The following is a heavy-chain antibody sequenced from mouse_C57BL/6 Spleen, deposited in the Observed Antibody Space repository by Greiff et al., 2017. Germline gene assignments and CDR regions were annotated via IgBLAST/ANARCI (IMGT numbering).Heavy chain of an antibody. V-gene: IGHV1-55*01. Sequence: QVHVKQPGAELVKPGASVKMSCKASGYTFTSYWITWVKQRPGQGLEWIGDIYPGSGSTNYNEKFKSKATLTVDTSSSTAYMQLSSLTSEDSAVYYCAREENWERAFDYWGQGTTLTVSS. J-gene: IGHJ2*01. CDR3: AREENWERAFDY. CDR1: GYTFTSYW. D-gene: IGHD4-1*01. CDR2: IYPGSGST.